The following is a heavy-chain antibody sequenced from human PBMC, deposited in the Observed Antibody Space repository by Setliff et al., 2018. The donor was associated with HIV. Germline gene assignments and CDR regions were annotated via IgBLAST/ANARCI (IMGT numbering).Heavy chain of an antibody. D-gene: IGHD3-10*01. Sequence: ETLSLTCGVSGYSISSGYYWGWVRQDAGRGLGWVSTIGAVGSPTHYAESVKGRFTISKDKSKNTLYLQMSSLRDEDTAVYYCAKVLEFGIDAFDIWGQGTVVTVSS. J-gene: IGHJ3*02. V-gene: IGHV3-23*01. CDR1: GYSISSGYY. CDR2: IGAVGSPT. CDR3: AKVLEFGIDAFDI.